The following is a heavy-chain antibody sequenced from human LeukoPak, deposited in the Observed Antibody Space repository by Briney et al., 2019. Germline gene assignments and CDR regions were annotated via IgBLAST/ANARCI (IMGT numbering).Heavy chain of an antibody. CDR2: IYYSGST. J-gene: IGHJ5*02. Sequence: PSETLSLTCTVTGGSISSYYWSWIRQPPGKGLEWIGYIYYSGSTNYNPSLKSQVTISVDTSKNQFSLKLSSVTAADTAVYYCARPTSSGGRPLIGWFDPWGQGTLVTVSS. D-gene: IGHD2-15*01. CDR3: ARPTSSGGRPLIGWFDP. CDR1: GGSISSYY. V-gene: IGHV4-59*12.